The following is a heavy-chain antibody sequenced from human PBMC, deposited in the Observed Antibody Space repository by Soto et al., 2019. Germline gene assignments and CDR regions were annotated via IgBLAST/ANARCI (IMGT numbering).Heavy chain of an antibody. V-gene: IGHV1-24*01. CDR3: ATPGGDSSGYYYGAFDI. CDR2: FDPEDGET. J-gene: IGHJ3*02. Sequence: ASVKVSCKVSGYTLTELSMHWVRQAPGKGLEWMGGFDPEDGETIYAQKFQGRVTMTEDTSTDTAYMELSSLRSEDTAVYYCATPGGDSSGYYYGAFDIWGQGTKVTVSS. D-gene: IGHD3-22*01. CDR1: GYTLTELS.